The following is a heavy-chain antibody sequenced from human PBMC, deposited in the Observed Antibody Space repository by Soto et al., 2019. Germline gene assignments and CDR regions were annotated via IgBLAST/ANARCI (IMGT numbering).Heavy chain of an antibody. Sequence: VGSLRLSCAASGFTFSSYEMNWVRQAPGKGLEWVSYISSSGSTIYYADSVKGRFTISRDNAKNSLYLQMNSLRAEDTAVYYCARAYLAAVFDYWGQGTLVTVSS. J-gene: IGHJ4*02. CDR2: ISSSGSTI. CDR3: ARAYLAAVFDY. CDR1: GFTFSSYE. V-gene: IGHV3-48*03. D-gene: IGHD6-13*01.